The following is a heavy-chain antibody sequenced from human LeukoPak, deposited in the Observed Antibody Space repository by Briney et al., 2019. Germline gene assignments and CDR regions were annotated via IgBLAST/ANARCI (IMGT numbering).Heavy chain of an antibody. CDR1: GFTFSSYG. D-gene: IGHD6-19*01. V-gene: IGHV3-33*08. J-gene: IGHJ4*02. Sequence: GMSLRLSCAASGFTFSSYGMYWVRHASGKGLVWVALIWYNGSNKFYADTVKGRFTISRDNSKNTLYLQMNSLRAEDTAVYYCARWRAGIAVAVDYWGQGILVTVSS. CDR2: IWYNGSNK. CDR3: ARWRAGIAVAVDY.